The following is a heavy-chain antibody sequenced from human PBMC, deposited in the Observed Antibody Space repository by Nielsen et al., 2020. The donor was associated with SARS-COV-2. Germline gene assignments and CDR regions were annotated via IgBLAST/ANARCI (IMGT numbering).Heavy chain of an antibody. CDR2: IWYDGSNK. CDR1: GFTFSSYG. D-gene: IGHD6-13*01. J-gene: IGHJ4*02. V-gene: IGHV3-33*01. Sequence: GGSLRLSCAASGFTFSSYGMHWVRQAPGKGLEWVAVIWYDGSNKYYADSVKGRFTISRDNSKNTLYLQMNSLRAEDTAVYYCARGAAAGDYWGQGTLVTVSS. CDR3: ARGAAAGDY.